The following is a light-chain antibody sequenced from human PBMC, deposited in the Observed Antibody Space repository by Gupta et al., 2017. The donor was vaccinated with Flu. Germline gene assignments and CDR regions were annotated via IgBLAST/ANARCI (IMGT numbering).Light chain of an antibody. CDR3: AASDASMNGLV. V-gene: IGLV1-44*01. CDR1: RPNIGSNT. Sequence: QSVLTQPPSASGTPGQRVTIFCSGRRPNIGSNTVNWYPQLPAPAPQLLTHRNTARPSGVPDSFSGSKSATSATITISGVQAEEEADYYCAASDASMNGLVFGGGTKLTVL. CDR2: RNT. J-gene: IGLJ3*02.